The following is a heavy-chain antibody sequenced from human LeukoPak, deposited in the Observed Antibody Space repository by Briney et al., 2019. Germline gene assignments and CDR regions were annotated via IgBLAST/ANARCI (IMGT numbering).Heavy chain of an antibody. D-gene: IGHD6-13*01. V-gene: IGHV5-51*01. CDR1: GYSFTSYW. CDR2: IYPGDSDT. J-gene: IGHJ5*02. CDR3: ARRGENDSSSGNGNWFDP. Sequence: GESLKISCKGSGYSFTSYWIGWVRQMPGKGLEWMGIIYPGDSDTRYSPSFQGQVTISADKSISTAYLQWSSLKASDTAMYYCARRGENDSSSGNGNWFDPWGQGTLVTVSS.